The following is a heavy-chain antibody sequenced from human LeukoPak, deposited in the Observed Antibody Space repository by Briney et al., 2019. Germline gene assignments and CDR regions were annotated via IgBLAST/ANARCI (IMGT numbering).Heavy chain of an antibody. V-gene: IGHV3-23*01. CDR2: ISGSGGST. CDR3: AKTLSPYCSSTSCYSEWFDP. D-gene: IGHD2-2*01. CDR1: GFTFSSYA. Sequence: PGGSLRLSCAASGFTFSSYAMSWVRQAPGKGLEWVSAISGSGGSTYYADSVKGRFTISRDNSKNTLYLQMNSLRAEDTAVYYCAKTLSPYCSSTSCYSEWFDPWGQGTLVTVSS. J-gene: IGHJ5*02.